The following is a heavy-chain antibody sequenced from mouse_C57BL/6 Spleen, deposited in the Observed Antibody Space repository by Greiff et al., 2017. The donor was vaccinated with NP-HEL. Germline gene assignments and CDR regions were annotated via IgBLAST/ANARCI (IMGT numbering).Heavy chain of an antibody. CDR1: GFTFNTYA. V-gene: IGHV10-3*01. CDR3: VREEVYGNYVGWYFDV. CDR2: IRSKSSNYAT. D-gene: IGHD2-1*01. J-gene: IGHJ1*03. Sequence: EVMLVESGGGLVQPKGSLKLSCAASGFTFNTYAMHWVRQAPGKGLEWVARIRSKSSNYATYYADSVKDRFTISRDDSQSMLYLQMNNLKTEDTAMYYCVREEVYGNYVGWYFDVWGTGTTVTVSS.